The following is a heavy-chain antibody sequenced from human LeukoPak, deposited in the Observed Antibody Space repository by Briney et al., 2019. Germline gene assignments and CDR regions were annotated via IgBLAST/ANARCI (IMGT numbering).Heavy chain of an antibody. V-gene: IGHV1-2*02. CDR1: GYTFTGYY. Sequence: GASVKVSCKASGYTFTGYYMHWGRQAPGQGLEWMGWINPNSGGTKYAQKFQGRVTMTRDTSISTAYMELSSLRSDDTAVYYCARAEAIDYWGQGTLVTVSS. CDR3: ARAEAIDY. J-gene: IGHJ4*02. CDR2: INPNSGGT.